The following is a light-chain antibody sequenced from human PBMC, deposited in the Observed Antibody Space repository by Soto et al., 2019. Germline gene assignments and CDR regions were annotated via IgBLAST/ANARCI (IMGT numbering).Light chain of an antibody. CDR1: QAIGTW. V-gene: IGKV1-12*01. J-gene: IGKJ4*01. CDR2: AAS. Sequence: DILMTQSPSSVSASVGARVTITCRASQAIGTWLAWFQQKPGEAPNLLIYAASSLQSGVPSRFSGSGSGTDFTLTISSLQPEDFATYYCQQANSFPLTVGGGTKVEIK. CDR3: QQANSFPLT.